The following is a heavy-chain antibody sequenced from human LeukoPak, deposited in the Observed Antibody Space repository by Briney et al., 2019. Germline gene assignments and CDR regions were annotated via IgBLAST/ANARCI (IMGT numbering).Heavy chain of an antibody. CDR1: GSSISTSNW. CDR2: IYYGGST. V-gene: IGHV4-28*06. CDR3: ARNQGWGVNAFDI. Sequence: SDTLSLTCAVFGSSISTSNWWGWIRQSPGKGLEWIGYIYYGGSTNHSPSLKSRVTMSADTSKNQFSLKLSSVTALDTAVYYCARNQGWGVNAFDIWGQGKMVTVSS. D-gene: IGHD3-10*01. J-gene: IGHJ3*02.